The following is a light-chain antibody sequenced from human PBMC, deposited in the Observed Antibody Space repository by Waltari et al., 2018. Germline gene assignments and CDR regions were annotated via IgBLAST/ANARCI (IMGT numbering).Light chain of an antibody. V-gene: IGLV2-14*03. CDR3: NSHTTVSSLV. CDR1: SSDLGAYNY. CDR2: DVT. Sequence: QSALTQPASVSGSPGQSITISCPGTSSDLGAYNYVSWYQQHPGKAPKLLIYDVTYRPSGVSSRFSGSKSGNTASLTISGLQAEDEADYYCNSHTTVSSLVFGTGTKVTVL. J-gene: IGLJ1*01.